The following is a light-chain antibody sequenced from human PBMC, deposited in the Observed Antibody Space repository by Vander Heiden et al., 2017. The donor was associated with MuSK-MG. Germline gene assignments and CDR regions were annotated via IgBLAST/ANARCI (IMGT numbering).Light chain of an antibody. CDR2: EVS. J-gene: IGLJ1*01. CDR3: SSYTNSSTPNWV. V-gene: IGLV2-14*01. CDR1: SSDVGGYNY. Sequence: QSLLTLPAPLSGSPGHSLTITCTGTSSDVGGYNYVSCYHQHQGKAPKLMINEVSNRPSAVANRFSGSTSGNTASPTITTLQAEDEADYYYSSYTNSSTPNWVFGTGTKVTVL.